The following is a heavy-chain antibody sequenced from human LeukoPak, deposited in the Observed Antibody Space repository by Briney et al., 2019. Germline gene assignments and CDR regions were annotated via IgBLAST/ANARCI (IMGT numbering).Heavy chain of an antibody. Sequence: GGSLRLSCTTSGFTFCDYAMSWVRQAPGKGLEWVGFIRSKAYGETTEYAASVKGRFTISTDHSKSIAYLQMNSLKTEDTGVYYCSRVSRQSGLPSYWGQGTLVTVSS. CDR2: IRSKAYGETT. J-gene: IGHJ4*02. V-gene: IGHV3-49*04. CDR1: GFTFCDYA. D-gene: IGHD1-14*01. CDR3: SRVSRQSGLPSY.